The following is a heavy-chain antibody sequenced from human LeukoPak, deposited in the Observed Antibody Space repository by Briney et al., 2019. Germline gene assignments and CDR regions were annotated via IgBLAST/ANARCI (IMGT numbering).Heavy chain of an antibody. V-gene: IGHV1-69*13. J-gene: IGHJ3*02. Sequence: GASVKVSFTASGGTFSSYAISWVRQAPGQGLEWMGGIIPIFGTANYAQKFQGRVTITADESTSTAYMELSSLRSEDTAVYYCARDQSSSWLNDAFDIWGQGTMVTVSS. CDR1: GGTFSSYA. CDR2: IIPIFGTA. CDR3: ARDQSSSWLNDAFDI. D-gene: IGHD6-13*01.